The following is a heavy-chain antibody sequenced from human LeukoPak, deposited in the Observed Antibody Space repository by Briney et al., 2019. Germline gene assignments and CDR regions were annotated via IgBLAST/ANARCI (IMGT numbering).Heavy chain of an antibody. V-gene: IGHV3-30*02. CDR3: TTSLPHVVDVTTSDGGN. J-gene: IGHJ4*02. CDR2: IRYDGSNK. CDR1: GFTFSSYG. Sequence: GGSLRLSCAASGFTFSSYGMHWVRQAPGKGLEWVAFIRYDGSNKYYADSVKGRFTISRDNSKNTLYLQMNSLRAEDTAVYYCTTSLPHVVDVTTSDGGNWGQGTLVTVSS. D-gene: IGHD2-21*02.